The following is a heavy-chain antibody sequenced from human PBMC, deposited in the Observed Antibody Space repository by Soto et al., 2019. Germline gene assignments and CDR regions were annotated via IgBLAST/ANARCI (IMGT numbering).Heavy chain of an antibody. CDR3: ARSTGSGFRPGTHRFNWFDP. CDR2: IIPIFRTP. CDR1: GVTFSSFA. Sequence: QVQLVQSGAEVKQPGSSVKVSCQASGVTFSSFAISWVRQAPGQGIGWMGGIIPIFRTPNYAQNFQGRVTMTADESTSSVYMELSRLRSEDTAVYYCARSTGSGFRPGTHRFNWFDPWGQGTLVTVSS. V-gene: IGHV1-69*01. J-gene: IGHJ5*02. D-gene: IGHD3-10*01.